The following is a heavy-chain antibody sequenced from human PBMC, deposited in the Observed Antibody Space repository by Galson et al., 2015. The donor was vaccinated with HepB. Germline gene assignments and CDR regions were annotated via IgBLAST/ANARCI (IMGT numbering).Heavy chain of an antibody. D-gene: IGHD2-15*01. CDR3: ARALVVVAATDYYYYGMDV. CDR2: ISSSGSTI. V-gene: IGHV3-48*03. Sequence: LRLSCAASGFPFSSYEMNWVRQAPGKGLEWVSYISSSGSTIYYADSVKGRFTISRDNAKNSLYLQMNSLRAEDTAVYYCARALVVVAATDYYYYGMDVWGQGTTGTVSS. CDR1: GFPFSSYE. J-gene: IGHJ6*02.